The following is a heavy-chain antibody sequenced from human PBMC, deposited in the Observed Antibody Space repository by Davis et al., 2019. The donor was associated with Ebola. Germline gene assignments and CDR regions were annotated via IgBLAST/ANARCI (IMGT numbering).Heavy chain of an antibody. J-gene: IGHJ5*02. CDR2: ISAYNGNT. CDR1: GYTFTSYG. Sequence: ASVKVSCKASGYTFTSYGISWVRQAPGQGLEWMGWISAYNGNTNYAQKLQGRVIMTRDPSISTAYMELSRLRSDDTAVYYCAKVGCSGGSCTYNWFDPWGQGTLVTVSS. CDR3: AKVGCSGGSCTYNWFDP. D-gene: IGHD2-15*01. V-gene: IGHV1-18*04.